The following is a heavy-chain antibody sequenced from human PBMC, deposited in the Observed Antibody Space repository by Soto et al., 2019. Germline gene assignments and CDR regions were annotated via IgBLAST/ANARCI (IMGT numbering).Heavy chain of an antibody. Sequence: QVQLVESGGGVVQPGRSLRLSCAASGFTFSSYGMHWVRQAPGKGLEWVAVIWYDGSNKYYADSVKGRFTISGDNSRKTLYVEMNGLGAEDTAVYYCARDGGIAGNYFDYWGQGTLVTVSS. V-gene: IGHV3-33*01. CDR2: IWYDGSNK. CDR3: ARDGGIAGNYFDY. D-gene: IGHD6-13*01. CDR1: GFTFSSYG. J-gene: IGHJ4*02.